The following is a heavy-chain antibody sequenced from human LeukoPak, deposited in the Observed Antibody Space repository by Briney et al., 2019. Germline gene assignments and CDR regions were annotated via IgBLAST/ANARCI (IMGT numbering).Heavy chain of an antibody. CDR3: ARGPSGYDYDY. CDR2: INHSGST. Sequence: SETLSLTCAVYGGSFSGYYWSWFRKPPGKGLEWIGEINHSGSTNYNPSLKSRVTISVDTSKNQFSLKLSSVTAADTAVYYCARGPSGYDYDYWGQGTLVTVSS. J-gene: IGHJ4*02. CDR1: GGSFSGYY. V-gene: IGHV4-34*01. D-gene: IGHD5-12*01.